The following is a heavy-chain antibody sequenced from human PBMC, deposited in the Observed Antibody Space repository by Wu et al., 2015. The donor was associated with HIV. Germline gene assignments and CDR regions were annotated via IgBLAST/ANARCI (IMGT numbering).Heavy chain of an antibody. V-gene: IGHV1-2*02. Sequence: QVQLVQSGAEVKRPGASVKVSCKTSGYSFTAYYIHWIRQAPGQGLEWMGRINPNTGGADSAQKFQGRVTLTRDTSIRTAYMDLRSLRLGDTAVYYCASGIQAGGANYWGQGTLVTVSS. J-gene: IGHJ4*02. CDR2: INPNTGGA. CDR3: ASGIQAGGANY. CDR1: GYSFTAYY. D-gene: IGHD2-21*01.